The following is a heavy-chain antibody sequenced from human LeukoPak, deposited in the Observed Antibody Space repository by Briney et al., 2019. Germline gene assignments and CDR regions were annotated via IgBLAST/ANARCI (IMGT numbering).Heavy chain of an antibody. CDR2: IFYTGFT. CDR1: DGSISDSY. V-gene: IGHV4-59*01. Sequence: SSETLSLTCTVSDGSISDSYWSWIRQSPGKGLEWIGYIFYTGFTHYNPSLESRVTITVDTSKKQFSLRLNSVTAAGTAVYYCARDAYGGNSWGWFDPWGQGTLVTVSS. CDR3: ARDAYGGNSWGWFDP. D-gene: IGHD4-23*01. J-gene: IGHJ5*02.